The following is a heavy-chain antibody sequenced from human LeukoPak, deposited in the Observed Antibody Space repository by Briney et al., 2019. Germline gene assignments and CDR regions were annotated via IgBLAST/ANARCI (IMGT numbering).Heavy chain of an antibody. V-gene: IGHV1-69*04. CDR1: GGTFSSYT. CDR3: ARDSEYDFWSGYYPTENYYYMDV. D-gene: IGHD3-3*01. Sequence: SVKVSCKASGGTFSSYTISWVRQAPGQGLEWMGRIIPILGIANYAQKFQGRVTITADKSTSTAYMELSSLRSEDTAVYYCARDSEYDFWSGYYPTENYYYMDVWGKGTTVSVSS. J-gene: IGHJ6*03. CDR2: IIPILGIA.